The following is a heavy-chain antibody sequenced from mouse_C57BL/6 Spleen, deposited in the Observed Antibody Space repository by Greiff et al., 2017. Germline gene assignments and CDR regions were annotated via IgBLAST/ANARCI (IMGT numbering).Heavy chain of an antibody. Sequence: VQLKESGPGLVKPSQSLSLTCSVTGYSITSGYYWNWIRQFPGNKLEWMCYISYDGSNNYNPSLKNRISITRDTSKNQFFLKLNSVTTEDTATYYCAREEPYYYGSSAWFAYWGLGTLVTVSA. CDR3: AREEPYYYGSSAWFAY. V-gene: IGHV3-6*01. CDR2: ISYDGSN. D-gene: IGHD1-1*01. J-gene: IGHJ3*01. CDR1: GYSITSGYY.